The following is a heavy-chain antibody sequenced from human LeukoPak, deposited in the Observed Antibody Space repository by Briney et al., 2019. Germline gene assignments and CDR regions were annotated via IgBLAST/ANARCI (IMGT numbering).Heavy chain of an antibody. D-gene: IGHD3-3*01. CDR2: IRSKANSYAT. V-gene: IGHV3-73*01. CDR3: TIRITIFGVVVDY. J-gene: IGHJ4*02. Sequence: PEGSLRLSCAAYGFTFSGSAMHWVRQASGKGLEWVGRIRSKANSYATAYAASVKGRFTISRDDSKNTAYLQMNSLKTEDTAVYYCTIRITIFGVVVDYWGQGTLVTVSS. CDR1: GFTFSGSA.